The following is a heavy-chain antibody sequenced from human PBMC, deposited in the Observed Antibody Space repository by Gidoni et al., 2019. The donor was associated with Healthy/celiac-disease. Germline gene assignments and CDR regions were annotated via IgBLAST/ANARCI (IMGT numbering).Heavy chain of an antibody. V-gene: IGHV4-30-2*01. J-gene: IGHJ2*01. D-gene: IGHD3-10*01. CDR2: IYHSGST. CDR1: GGSISSGGYS. CDR3: ARDGIDYYGSNSGWYFDL. Sequence: QLQLQESGSGLVKPSQTLSLTCAVSGGSISSGGYSWSWIRQPPGKGLEWIGYIYHSGSTYYNPSLKSRVPISVDRSKNQFSLKLSSVTAADTAVYYCARDGIDYYGSNSGWYFDLWGRGTLVTVSS.